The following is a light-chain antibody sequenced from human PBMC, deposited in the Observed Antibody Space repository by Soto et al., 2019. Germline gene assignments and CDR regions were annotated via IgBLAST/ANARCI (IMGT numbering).Light chain of an antibody. V-gene: IGKV3D-11*01. CDR3: QQRSNWPIT. Sequence: EIVMTQSPGTLSVSPGERATLSCRAGQGVTTNFAWYQQKSGQSPRLLIYDVSIRATGVPARFSGSGSGTDFTLTISSLEPEDFVVYYCQQRSNWPITFGQGTRLEIK. CDR1: QGVTTN. J-gene: IGKJ5*01. CDR2: DVS.